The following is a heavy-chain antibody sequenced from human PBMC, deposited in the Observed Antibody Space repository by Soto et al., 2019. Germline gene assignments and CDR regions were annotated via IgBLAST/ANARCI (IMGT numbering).Heavy chain of an antibody. CDR2: INHVGGT. Sequence: SETLSLTCAVYGGFLSESYWTWIRHPPGKGLEWIGEINHVGGTNYNPSLKSRVTMSVDTSQNQFSLRLISVTAADTAMYFCVRIRYQLPSSVLWLDPWGQGTPVTVSS. CDR3: VRIRYQLPSSVLWLDP. CDR1: GGFLSESY. V-gene: IGHV4-34*01. D-gene: IGHD3-16*01. J-gene: IGHJ5*02.